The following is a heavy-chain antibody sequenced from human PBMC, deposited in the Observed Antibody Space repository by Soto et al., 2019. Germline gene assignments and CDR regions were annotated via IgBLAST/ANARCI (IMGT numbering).Heavy chain of an antibody. D-gene: IGHD6-6*01. V-gene: IGHV1-46*01. CDR3: ARAARQLVARD. CDR1: GYTFTSYY. Sequence: QVQLVQSGAEVKKPGASVKVSCKASGYTFTSYYMHWVRQAPGQGLEWMGIINPSGGSTSYAQKYQGRVTMTRDTSTSTVYMELSSLRSEDTAVYYCARAARQLVARDWGQGTLVTVSS. J-gene: IGHJ4*02. CDR2: INPSGGST.